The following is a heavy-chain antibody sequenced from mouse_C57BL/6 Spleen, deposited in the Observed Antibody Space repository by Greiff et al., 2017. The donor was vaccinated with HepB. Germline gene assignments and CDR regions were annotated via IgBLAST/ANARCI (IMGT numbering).Heavy chain of an antibody. J-gene: IGHJ2*01. D-gene: IGHD2-12*01. Sequence: EVQLVESGGDLVKPGGSLKLSCAASGFTFSSYGMAWVRQTPDKRLEWVATISSGGSYTDYPDSVKGRFTISRDNAKNTLYLQMSSLKSEDTAMYYCARSDYSNSFDYWGHGTTLTVSS. V-gene: IGHV5-6*01. CDR2: ISSGGSYT. CDR3: ARSDYSNSFDY. CDR1: GFTFSSYG.